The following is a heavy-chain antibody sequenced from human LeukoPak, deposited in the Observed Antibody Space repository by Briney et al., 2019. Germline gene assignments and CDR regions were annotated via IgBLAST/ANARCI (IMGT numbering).Heavy chain of an antibody. CDR3: ARDGGYSGFDADC. V-gene: IGHV3-7*01. CDR1: GFTFSSYW. Sequence: PGGSLRLSCVASGFTFSSYWMSWVRQAPGKGLEWVANIKKDGSQKYYVDSVKGRFTISRGNAKNSQFLQMNSLRAEDTAVYYCARDGGYSGFDADCWGQGTLVTVSS. CDR2: IKKDGSQK. D-gene: IGHD5-12*01. J-gene: IGHJ4*02.